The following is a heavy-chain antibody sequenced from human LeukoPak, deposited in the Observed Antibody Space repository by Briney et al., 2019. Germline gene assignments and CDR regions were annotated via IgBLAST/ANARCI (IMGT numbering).Heavy chain of an antibody. D-gene: IGHD2-15*01. J-gene: IGHJ3*02. CDR1: GGSFSGYY. CDR2: INHSGST. V-gene: IGHV4-34*01. Sequence: SETLSLTWAVYGGSFSGYYWSWIRPPPGKGLEWIGEINHSGSTNYNPSLKSRVTISVDTSKNQFSLKLSSVTAADTAVYYCARGGGWYDAFDIWGQGTMVTVSS. CDR3: ARGGGWYDAFDI.